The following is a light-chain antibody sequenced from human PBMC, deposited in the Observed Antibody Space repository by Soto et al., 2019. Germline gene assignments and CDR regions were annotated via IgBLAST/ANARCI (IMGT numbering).Light chain of an antibody. CDR3: HQPWT. CDR2: GAS. J-gene: IGKJ1*01. Sequence: EIVLTQSPGTLSLSPGERATLSCRASQSVNSNYFSWYQHKPGQAPRLLIYGASGRATDIPPRFSGSGSGTDFTLTISRLEPEDFAVYYCHQPWTFGQGTKVEMK. V-gene: IGKV3-20*01. CDR1: QSVNSNY.